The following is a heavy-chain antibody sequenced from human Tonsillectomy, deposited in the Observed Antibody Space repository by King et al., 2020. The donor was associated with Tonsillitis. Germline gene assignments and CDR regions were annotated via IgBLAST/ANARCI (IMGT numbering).Heavy chain of an antibody. CDR1: GFTFSSFD. CDR3: AKDAQEMRLLLLFDN. J-gene: IGHJ4*02. CDR2: IGGSVPTT. Sequence: DVQLVESGGGLVQPGGSLRLSCAASGFTFSSFDMHWVRQTPGKGLEWVSGIGGSVPTTYYAASVKGRFTVSRDNSKNTFYLQMKRLRAADTAVYYCAKDAQEMRLLLLFDNWGQGTLVTVSS. V-gene: IGHV3-23*04. D-gene: IGHD2-15*01.